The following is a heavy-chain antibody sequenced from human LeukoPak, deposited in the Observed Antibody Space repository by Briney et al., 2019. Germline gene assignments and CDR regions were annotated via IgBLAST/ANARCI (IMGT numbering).Heavy chain of an antibody. CDR3: VKDFGGRYSGSYCLDY. V-gene: IGHV3-33*06. CDR1: GFTFSAYG. D-gene: IGHD1-26*01. J-gene: IGHJ4*02. Sequence: AGGSLRLSCAASGFTFSAYGMHWVRQAPGKGLEWVAVIWYDGANKYYADSVKGRFTISRDNSKNTLYLQMNSLRAEDTAVYHCVKDFGGRYSGSYCLDYWGQGTLVTVSS. CDR2: IWYDGANK.